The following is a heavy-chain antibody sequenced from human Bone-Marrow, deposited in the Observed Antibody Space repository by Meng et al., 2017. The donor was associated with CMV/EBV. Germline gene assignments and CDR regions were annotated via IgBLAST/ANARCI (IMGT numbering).Heavy chain of an antibody. CDR1: GLIFSAHA. V-gene: IGHV3-23*01. D-gene: IGHD2-21*01. CDR2: IDGSGRGT. Sequence: LSCAASGLIFSAHAVNWVRQAPGKGLEWVSGIDGSGRGTYYAGFVKGRFTVSRDNSKSTLYLQMTTLRADDTAVYYCFPIIASYSTTWGQGTLVTVSS. CDR3: FPIIASYSTT. J-gene: IGHJ5*02.